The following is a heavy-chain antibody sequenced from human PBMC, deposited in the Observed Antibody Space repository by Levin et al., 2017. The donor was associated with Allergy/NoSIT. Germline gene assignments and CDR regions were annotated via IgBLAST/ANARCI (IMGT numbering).Heavy chain of an antibody. V-gene: IGHV4-34*01. D-gene: IGHD2-8*01. Sequence: SETLSLTCAVVGGSFNDYYWSWIRQPPGKGLEWIGEINHSGVSDYNPSLKSRVTISLDTSKNQFSLKLTSVTAANTALYFCARGRRTQVWTASIVYLHQYGMDVWGQGTTVTVSS. CDR1: GGSFNDYY. CDR2: INHSGVS. J-gene: IGHJ6*02. CDR3: ARGRRTQVWTASIVYLHQYGMDV.